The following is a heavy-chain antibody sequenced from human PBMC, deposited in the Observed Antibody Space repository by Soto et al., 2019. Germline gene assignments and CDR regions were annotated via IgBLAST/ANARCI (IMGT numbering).Heavy chain of an antibody. CDR2: ISYDGSNK. V-gene: IGHV3-30-3*01. Sequence: GGSLRLSCAASGFTFSSYAMHWVRQAPGKGLEWVAVISYDGSNKYYADSVKGRFTISRDNSKNTLYLQMNSLRAEDTAVYYCAREDLWAYYFDYWGQGTLVTVSS. CDR3: AREDLWAYYFDY. D-gene: IGHD7-27*01. CDR1: GFTFSSYA. J-gene: IGHJ4*02.